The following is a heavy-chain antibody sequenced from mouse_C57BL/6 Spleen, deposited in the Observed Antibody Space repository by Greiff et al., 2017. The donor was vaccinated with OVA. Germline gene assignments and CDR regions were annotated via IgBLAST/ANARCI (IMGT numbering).Heavy chain of an antibody. CDR2: ISSGSSTI. Sequence: EVKLMESGGGLVKPGGSLELSCAASGFTFSDYGMHWVRQAPEKGLEWVAYISSGSSTIYYADTVKGRFTISRDNAKNTLFLQMTSLRSEDTAMYYCARDGLYDAMDYWGQGTSVTVSS. CDR1: GFTFSDYG. CDR3: ARDGLYDAMDY. J-gene: IGHJ4*01. V-gene: IGHV5-17*01.